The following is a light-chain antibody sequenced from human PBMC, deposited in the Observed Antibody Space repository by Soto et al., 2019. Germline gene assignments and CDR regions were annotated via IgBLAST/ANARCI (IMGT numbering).Light chain of an antibody. V-gene: IGKV2-28*01. CDR1: QSLLHSNGYNY. CDR2: LGS. CDR3: MRALQTPRT. Sequence: DIVMTQSPLSLPVTPGEPASISCRSSQSLLHSNGYNYLDWYLQKPGQSPQLLIYLGSNRASGVPERCSGSGSGTDFTLKISRVEAEDVGVNCCMRALQTPRTFGQGTKLEIK. J-gene: IGKJ2*01.